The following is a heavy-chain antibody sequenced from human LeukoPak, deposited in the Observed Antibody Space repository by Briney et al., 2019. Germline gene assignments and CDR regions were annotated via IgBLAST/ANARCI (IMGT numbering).Heavy chain of an antibody. CDR1: GGTFSSYA. Sequence: GSSVKVSCKASGGTFSSYAISWVRQAPRQGLEWMGGIIPIFGTANYAQKFQGRVTITTDESTSTAYMELSSLRSEDTAVYYCARGAMAGTVDWFDPWGQGTLVTVSS. J-gene: IGHJ5*02. V-gene: IGHV1-69*05. CDR2: IIPIFGTA. D-gene: IGHD6-19*01. CDR3: ARGAMAGTVDWFDP.